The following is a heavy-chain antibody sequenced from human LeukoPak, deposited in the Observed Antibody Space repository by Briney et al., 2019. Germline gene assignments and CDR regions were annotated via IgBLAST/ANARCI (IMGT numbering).Heavy chain of an antibody. Sequence: ASVKVSCKASGYTFTSYGISWVRQAPGQGLEWMGWISAYNGNTNYAQKLQGRVTMTTDTSTSTAYLQWSSLKASDTAMYYCARHTHCGGDCFSVYYFDYWGQGTLVTVSS. V-gene: IGHV1-18*01. CDR1: GYTFTSYG. D-gene: IGHD2-21*01. J-gene: IGHJ4*02. CDR3: ARHTHCGGDCFSVYYFDY. CDR2: ISAYNGNT.